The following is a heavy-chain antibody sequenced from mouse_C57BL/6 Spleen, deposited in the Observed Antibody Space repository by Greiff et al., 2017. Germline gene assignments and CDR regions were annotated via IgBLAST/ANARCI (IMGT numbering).Heavy chain of an antibody. D-gene: IGHD1-1*01. Sequence: EVKVVESGGGLVKPGGSLKLSCAASGFTFSSYAMSWVRQTPEKRLEWVATISDGGSYYYYPDNVQGRFTISRDNAKNNLYLQMSHLKSEDTAMYYCETRVVDTGLAYWGQGTLVTVSA. CDR1: GFTFSSYA. J-gene: IGHJ3*01. CDR3: ETRVVDTGLAY. CDR2: ISDGGSYY. V-gene: IGHV5-4*03.